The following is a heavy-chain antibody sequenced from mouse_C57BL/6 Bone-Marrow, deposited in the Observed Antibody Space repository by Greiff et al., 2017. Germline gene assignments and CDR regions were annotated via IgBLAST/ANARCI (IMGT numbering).Heavy chain of an antibody. Sequence: EVMLVESGGGLVQPGGSLKLSCAASGFTFSDYGMAWVRQAPRKGPEWVAFISNLAYSIYYADTVKGRFTISRENAKNTLYLEMSRLRAEDTSMYYCAILHYGRYYAIDYWGQGTSVTVSS. CDR3: AILHYGRYYAIDY. CDR2: ISNLAYSI. D-gene: IGHD1-1*01. J-gene: IGHJ4*01. CDR1: GFTFSDYG. V-gene: IGHV5-15*04.